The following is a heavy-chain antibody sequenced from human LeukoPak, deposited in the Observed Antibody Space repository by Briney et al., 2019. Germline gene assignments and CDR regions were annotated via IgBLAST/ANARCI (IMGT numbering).Heavy chain of an antibody. CDR2: INPNSGGT. Sequence: ASVKVSCKASGYTFTGYYMHWVRQAPGQGLEWMGWINPNSGGTNYAQKFQGRVTMTRDTSISTAYMDLSRLRSDDTAVYYCARGLRSYYGSGSYLNWFDPWGQGTLVTVSS. CDR3: ARGLRSYYGSGSYLNWFDP. V-gene: IGHV1-2*02. CDR1: GYTFTGYY. D-gene: IGHD3-10*01. J-gene: IGHJ5*02.